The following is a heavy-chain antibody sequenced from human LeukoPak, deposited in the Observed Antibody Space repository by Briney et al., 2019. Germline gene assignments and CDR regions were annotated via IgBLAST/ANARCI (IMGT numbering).Heavy chain of an antibody. CDR1: RFTFDEYG. Sequence: TGGSLRLSCAASRFTFDEYGMSWVRQTAGKGLEWDSGINWNGRSIGYADSVKGRFTVSRDNAKSSLYLQMNSLRAEDTALYYCARAYGKWNDVYFYAFDLWGQGIMVTVSS. CDR3: ARAYGKWNDVYFYAFDL. D-gene: IGHD1-20*01. V-gene: IGHV3-20*04. J-gene: IGHJ3*01. CDR2: INWNGRSI.